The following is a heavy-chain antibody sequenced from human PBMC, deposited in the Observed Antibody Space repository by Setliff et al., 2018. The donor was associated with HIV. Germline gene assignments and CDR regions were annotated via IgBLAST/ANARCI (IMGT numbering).Heavy chain of an antibody. J-gene: IGHJ4*02. Sequence: PGGSLRLSCVASGFSVTNNYINWVRQAPGKGLEWVSVIYGGGATSYADSVKGRFNISRDSSNNTVYLQMNSLRTEDTAMYFCVRDIGFNLYDHWGQGTQVTVSS. CDR1: GFSVTNNY. D-gene: IGHD2-2*02. CDR3: VRDIGFNLYDH. CDR2: IYGGGAT. V-gene: IGHV3-66*02.